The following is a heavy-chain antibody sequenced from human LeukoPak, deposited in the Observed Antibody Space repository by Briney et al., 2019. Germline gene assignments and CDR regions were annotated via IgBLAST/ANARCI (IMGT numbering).Heavy chain of an antibody. V-gene: IGHV1-69*05. D-gene: IGHD3-10*01. CDR1: GGTFSSYA. J-gene: IGHJ4*02. CDR2: IIPIFGTA. CDR3: ARADMVRGVSQDF. Sequence: SVKVSCKASGGTFSSYAISWVRQAPGQGLEWMGRIIPIFGTANYAQKFQGRVTITTDESTSTAYMELSSLRSEDTAVYYCARADMVRGVSQDFWGQGTLVTVSS.